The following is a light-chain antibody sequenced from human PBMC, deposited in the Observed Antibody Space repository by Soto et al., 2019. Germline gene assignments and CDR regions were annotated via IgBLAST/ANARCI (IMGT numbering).Light chain of an antibody. J-gene: IGLJ3*02. CDR1: TGDVGAYNF. Sequence: ALTQPRSVSGSPGQSVTISCTGTTGDVGAYNFVSWYQLHPGKAPKLMIYDANKRPSGVPDRFSASKSGNTASLTISGLQAEDEADYYCCSYAGSFTWVFGGGTKLTVL. CDR2: DAN. CDR3: CSYAGSFTWV. V-gene: IGLV2-11*01.